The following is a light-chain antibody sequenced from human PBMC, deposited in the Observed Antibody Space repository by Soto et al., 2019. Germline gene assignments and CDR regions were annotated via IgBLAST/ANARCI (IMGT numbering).Light chain of an antibody. Sequence: DIQMTQSPSTLSASVGDRVTITCRASQTISNWLAWYQQKAGKAPKLLIYKASSLEGGVPSRFSGSGSGTEFTLPISSLQPHDFATYYCQQYNGTFGQGTKVEIK. V-gene: IGKV1-5*03. CDR3: QQYNGT. J-gene: IGKJ1*01. CDR2: KAS. CDR1: QTISNW.